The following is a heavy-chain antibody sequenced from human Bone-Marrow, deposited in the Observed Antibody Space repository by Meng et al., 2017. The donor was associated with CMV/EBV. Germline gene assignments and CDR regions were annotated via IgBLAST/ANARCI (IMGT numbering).Heavy chain of an antibody. V-gene: IGHV3-30-3*01. CDR1: GLTFSSYA. CDR3: ARSCSSTSCYAAFDI. J-gene: IGHJ3*02. D-gene: IGHD2-2*01. CDR2: ISYDGSNK. Sequence: GGSLRLSCAASGLTFSSYAMYWVRQAPGKGPEWVAVISYDGSNKYYADSVKGRFTISRDNSKNTLFLQMNSLRAEDTAVYYCARSCSSTSCYAAFDIWGQGTMVTVSS.